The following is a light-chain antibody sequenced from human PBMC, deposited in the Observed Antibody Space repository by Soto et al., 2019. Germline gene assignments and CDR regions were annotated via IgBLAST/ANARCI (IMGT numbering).Light chain of an antibody. CDR3: CSYTTSSTYV. CDR1: SSDVGGHNY. J-gene: IGLJ1*01. CDR2: EVS. Sequence: QSALTQPASVSGSPGQSITISCTGTSSDVGGHNYVSWYQQHPGKAPKLMIYEVSYRPSGVSNRFSGSKSGNTASLTISGLQAEDEADYYCCSYTTSSTYVFGTGTKVTVL. V-gene: IGLV2-14*01.